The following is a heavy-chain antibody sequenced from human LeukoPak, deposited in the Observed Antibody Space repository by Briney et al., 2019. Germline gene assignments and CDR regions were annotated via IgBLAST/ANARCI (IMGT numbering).Heavy chain of an antibody. CDR1: GFTFSRYW. CDR2: IMKDGSIE. D-gene: IGHD3/OR15-3a*01. J-gene: IGHJ4*02. V-gene: IGHV3-7*01. Sequence: GGSLRLSCAASGFTFSRYWMTWVRQAPGKGLEWVADIMKDGSIEDYADSVEGRFTISRDNAKNLLFLQMNSLRAEDTAVYYCVRNLDYHALGSWGQGTPVTVSS. CDR3: VRNLDYHALGS.